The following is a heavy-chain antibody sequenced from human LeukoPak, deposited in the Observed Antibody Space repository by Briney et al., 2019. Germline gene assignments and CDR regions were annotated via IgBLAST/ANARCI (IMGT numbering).Heavy chain of an antibody. CDR3: ARSPLWFGAGWFDP. D-gene: IGHD3-10*01. CDR1: GGSISSYY. V-gene: IGHV4-59*01. Sequence: SETLSLTCTVSGGSISSYYWSWIRQPPGKGLEWIGYIYYSGSTNYNPSLKSRVTISVDTSKNQFSLKLSSVTAADTAVYYCARSPLWFGAGWFDPWGQGTLVTVSS. CDR2: IYYSGST. J-gene: IGHJ5*02.